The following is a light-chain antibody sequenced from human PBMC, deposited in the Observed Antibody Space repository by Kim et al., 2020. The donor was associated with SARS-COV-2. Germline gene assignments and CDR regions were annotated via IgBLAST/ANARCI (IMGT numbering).Light chain of an antibody. CDR1: QSVSSSY. J-gene: IGKJ5*01. CDR2: DAS. V-gene: IGKV3-20*01. CDR3: QQYGSTPPT. Sequence: EIVLTQSPGTLSLSPGERATLFCRASQSVSSSYLAWYQHKPGQAPSLLIYDASSSATGIPDRFSGSGSGTDFTLTISRLEPEDFAVYYCQQYGSTPPTFGQGTRLEIK.